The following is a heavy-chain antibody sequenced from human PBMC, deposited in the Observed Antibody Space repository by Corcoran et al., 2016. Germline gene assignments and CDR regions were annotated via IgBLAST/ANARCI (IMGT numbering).Heavy chain of an antibody. Sequence: QVQLVQSGAEVKKPGASVKVSCKASGYTFTSYDINWVRQATGQGLEWMGWMNPNSGNTGYAQKFQGRVTMTRNTSISTAYMELSSLRSEDTAVYYCARRGGIVVVPADPDYGYYYYGMDVWGQGTTVTVSS. CDR3: ARRGGIVVVPADPDYGYYYYGMDV. V-gene: IGHV1-8*01. CDR1: GYTFTSYD. J-gene: IGHJ6*02. CDR2: MNPNSGNT. D-gene: IGHD2-2*01.